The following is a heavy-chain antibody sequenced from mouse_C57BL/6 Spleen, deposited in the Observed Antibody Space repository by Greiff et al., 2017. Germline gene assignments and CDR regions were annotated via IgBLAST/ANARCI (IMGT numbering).Heavy chain of an antibody. CDR1: GFTFSDYY. CDR2: INYDGSST. CDR3: ARGDYYGSSPYAMDY. Sequence: VQLKESEGGLVQPGSSMKLSCTASGFTFSDYYMAWVRQVPEKGLEWVANINYDGSSTYYLDSLKSRFIISRDNANNILYLQMSSLKSEDTATYYCARGDYYGSSPYAMDYWGQGTSVTVSS. V-gene: IGHV5-16*01. J-gene: IGHJ4*01. D-gene: IGHD1-1*01.